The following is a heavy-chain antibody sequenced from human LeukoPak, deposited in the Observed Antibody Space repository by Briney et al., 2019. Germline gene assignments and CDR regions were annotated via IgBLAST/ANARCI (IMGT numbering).Heavy chain of an antibody. CDR2: IKQDGSDK. CDR3: AREKGEVKGGYSYGYGY. J-gene: IGHJ4*02. D-gene: IGHD5-18*01. Sequence: GGSLRLSCAGSGFTFSSYYMSWVRRAPGKGLDWVANIKQDGSDKYYVDSVKGRFTISRDNAKNSLYLQMNSLRVEDTAVYYCAREKGEVKGGYSYGYGYWGQGALVTVSS. V-gene: IGHV3-7*05. CDR1: GFTFSSYY.